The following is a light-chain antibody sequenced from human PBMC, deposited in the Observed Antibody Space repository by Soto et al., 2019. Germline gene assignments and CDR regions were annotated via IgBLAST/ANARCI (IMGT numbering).Light chain of an antibody. V-gene: IGKV3-11*01. Sequence: EIVLTQSPDTLSLSPGERATLFCRASQTVSSIYLAWYQQKPGQAPRLLIYGAFDRATGIPARFSGSGSGTDFTLTISSLEPEDFAVYYCQQRNIWPPVTFGQGTRLEIK. CDR2: GAF. J-gene: IGKJ5*01. CDR1: QTVSSIY. CDR3: QQRNIWPPVT.